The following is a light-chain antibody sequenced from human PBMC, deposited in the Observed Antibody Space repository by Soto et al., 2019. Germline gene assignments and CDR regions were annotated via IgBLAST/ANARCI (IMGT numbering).Light chain of an antibody. CDR1: QSITNY. J-gene: IGKJ4*01. Sequence: DIPVYLSPASLSASVCDRVTXTCRASQSITNYLNWYQHKPGQAPNLLIYAASTLQAGVPSRFRGSGSGTDFTLTISSLQPEDFATYFCQQSNSSPPTVGGGTKVDIK. V-gene: IGKV1-39*01. CDR2: AAS. CDR3: QQSNSSPPT.